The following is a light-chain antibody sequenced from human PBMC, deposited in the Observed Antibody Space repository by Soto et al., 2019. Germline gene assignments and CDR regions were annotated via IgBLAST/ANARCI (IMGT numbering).Light chain of an antibody. J-gene: IGLJ1*01. V-gene: IGLV2-14*01. CDR3: SSYTISITYV. CDR1: SSDVGGYNY. CDR2: DVS. Sequence: QSALTQPASVSGSPGQSIAISCTGTSSDVGGYNYVSWYQQHPGKAPKLLINDVSNRPSGVSSRFSGSKSGNTASLTISGLQAEDEADYYCSSYTISITYVFGTGTKLTVL.